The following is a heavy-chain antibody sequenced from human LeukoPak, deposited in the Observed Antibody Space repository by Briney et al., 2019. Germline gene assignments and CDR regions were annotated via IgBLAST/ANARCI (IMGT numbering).Heavy chain of an antibody. D-gene: IGHD6-13*01. CDR3: AKDMFASSSWSIDY. V-gene: IGHV3-43*01. J-gene: IGHJ4*02. CDR1: GFTFSSYG. CDR2: ISWDGGST. Sequence: GGSLRLSCAASGFTFSSYGMHWVRQAPGKGLEWVSLISWDGGSTYYADSVKGRFTISRDNSKNSLYLQMNSLRTEDTALYYCAKDMFASSSWSIDYWGQGTLVTVSS.